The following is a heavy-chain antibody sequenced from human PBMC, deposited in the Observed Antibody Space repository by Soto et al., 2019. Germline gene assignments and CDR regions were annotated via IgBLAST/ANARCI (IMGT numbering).Heavy chain of an antibody. CDR1: GGSISSGDYY. CDR2: IYYSGST. CDR3: ARVMVAVAGTEDYFDY. D-gene: IGHD6-19*01. Sequence: PSETLSLTCTVSGGSISSGDYYWSWIRQPPGKGLEWIGYIYYSGSTYYNPSLKSRVTISVDTSKNQFSLKLSSVTAADTAVYYCARVMVAVAGTEDYFDYWGQGTLVTVSS. J-gene: IGHJ4*02. V-gene: IGHV4-30-4*01.